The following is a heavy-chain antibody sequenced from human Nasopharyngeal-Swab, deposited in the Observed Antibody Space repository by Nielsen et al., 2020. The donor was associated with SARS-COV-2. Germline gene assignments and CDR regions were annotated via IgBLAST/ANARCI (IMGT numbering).Heavy chain of an antibody. J-gene: IGHJ4*02. Sequence: WVRQAPGQGLEWMGWISAYNGNTNYAQKFQGRVTMTEDTSTGTAYMELSSLRSEDTAVYYCATTQYYYDSSGYYSFDYWGQGTLVTVSS. CDR3: ATTQYYYDSSGYYSFDY. V-gene: IGHV1-18*01. CDR2: ISAYNGNT. D-gene: IGHD3-22*01.